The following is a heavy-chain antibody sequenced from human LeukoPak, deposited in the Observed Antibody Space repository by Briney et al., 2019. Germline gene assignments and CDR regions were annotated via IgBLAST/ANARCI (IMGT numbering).Heavy chain of an antibody. CDR1: GGAMDTYY. CDR2: IYYTGSV. CDR3: AGGMVATTVDY. Sequence: SETLSLTCTVSGGAMDTYYWSWIRQPPGKGLEWIGYIYYTGSVHYNPSLKSRVTISLDTPKNQFSLRLTSVTAADTAIYFCAGGMVATTVDYWGEGVLVSVS. D-gene: IGHD1-26*01. V-gene: IGHV4-59*08. J-gene: IGHJ4*02.